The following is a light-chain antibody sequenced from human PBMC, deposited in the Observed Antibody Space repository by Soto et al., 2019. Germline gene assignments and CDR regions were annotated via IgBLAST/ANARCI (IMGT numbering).Light chain of an antibody. J-gene: IGKJ2*01. V-gene: IGKV1-39*01. CDR2: AAS. Sequence: DIQMTQSPSSLSASVGDRVTISCRASQSVDSYLNWYQQKPGKAPNLLIYAASSLQSGVPSRFSGSGSGTDFTLTISSLQPEDFATYYCQQSYSIPYTFGLGTKLEIK. CDR3: QQSYSIPYT. CDR1: QSVDSY.